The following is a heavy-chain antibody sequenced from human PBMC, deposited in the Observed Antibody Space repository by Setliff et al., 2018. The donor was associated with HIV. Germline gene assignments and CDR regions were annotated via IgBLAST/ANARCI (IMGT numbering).Heavy chain of an antibody. D-gene: IGHD6-19*01. J-gene: IGHJ4*02. CDR1: GGSIRSGNHY. CDR3: ARDGEQWLVGYYFDY. V-gene: IGHV4-61*02. CDR2: IYTSGST. Sequence: PSETLSLTCTVSGGSIRSGNHYWSWIRQPAGKGLEWIGRIYTSGSTYYNPSLKSRVTISVDTSKNQFSLKLSSVTAADTAVYYCARDGEQWLVGYYFDYWGQGTLVTVSS.